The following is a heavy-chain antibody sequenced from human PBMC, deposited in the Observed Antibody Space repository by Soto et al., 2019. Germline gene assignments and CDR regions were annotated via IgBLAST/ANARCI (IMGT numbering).Heavy chain of an antibody. V-gene: IGHV3-11*06. CDR1: GFNFSDYY. Sequence: QVQFLESGGGLVKPGGSLRLSCAASGFNFSDYYMSWIRQAPGKGLEWVSCISSTSSYTHFGDSVKGRFSISRDNARNSLYLQMDSLRVEDTGVYYCASEGPDSSSWNFYGMDVGGQGTTVIVSS. CDR2: ISSTSSYT. D-gene: IGHD6-13*01. J-gene: IGHJ6*02. CDR3: ASEGPDSSSWNFYGMDV.